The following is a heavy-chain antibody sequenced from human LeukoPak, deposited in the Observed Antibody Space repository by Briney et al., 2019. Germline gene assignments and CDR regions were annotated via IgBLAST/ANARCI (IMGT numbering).Heavy chain of an antibody. J-gene: IGHJ6*03. Sequence: GGSLRLSCAASGFTFSSYEMNWVRQAPGKGLEWVSYISSSGSTMYYADSVKGRFTISRDNAKNSLYLQMNSLRAEDTAVYYCARAVSYYTGQYYYYYMDVWGKGTTVTVSS. D-gene: IGHD3-10*01. CDR3: ARAVSYYTGQYYYYYMDV. V-gene: IGHV3-48*03. CDR1: GFTFSSYE. CDR2: ISSSGSTM.